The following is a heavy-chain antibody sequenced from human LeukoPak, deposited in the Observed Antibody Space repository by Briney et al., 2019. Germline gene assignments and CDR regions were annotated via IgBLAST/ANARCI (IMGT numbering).Heavy chain of an antibody. D-gene: IGHD2-2*01. CDR2: ISGSGGST. Sequence: GGSLRLSCAASGFTFSSYAMSWVRQAPGKGLEWVSAISGSGGSTCYADSVKGRFTISRDNSKNTLYLQMNSLRAEDTAVYYCARDGEDIVVVPAAQAPDYWGQGTLVTVSS. V-gene: IGHV3-23*01. CDR3: ARDGEDIVVVPAAQAPDY. CDR1: GFTFSSYA. J-gene: IGHJ4*02.